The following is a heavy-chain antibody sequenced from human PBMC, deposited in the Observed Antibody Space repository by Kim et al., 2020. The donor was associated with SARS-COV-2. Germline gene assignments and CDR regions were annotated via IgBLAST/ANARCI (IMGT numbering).Heavy chain of an antibody. J-gene: IGHJ5*02. V-gene: IGHV3-23*03. CDR2: IYSGGSST. CDR3: AKGPRIQLWSQNWFDP. Sequence: GGSLRLSCAASGFTFSSYAMSWVRQAPGKGLEWVSVIYSGGSSTYYADSVKGRFTISRDNSKNTLYLQMNSLRAEDTAVYYCAKGPRIQLWSQNWFDPWGQGTLVTVSS. CDR1: GFTFSSYA. D-gene: IGHD5-18*01.